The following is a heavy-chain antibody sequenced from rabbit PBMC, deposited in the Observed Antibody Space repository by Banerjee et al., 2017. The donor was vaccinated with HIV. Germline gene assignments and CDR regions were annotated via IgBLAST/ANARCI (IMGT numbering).Heavy chain of an antibody. CDR3: AMDVTYGVAGYAYTLTRLDL. J-gene: IGHJ3*01. V-gene: IGHV1S40*01. Sequence: QSLEESGGDLVKPGASLTLTCTASGFTISSSYWICWVRQAPGKGLEWIACIYAGSSGTPYYASWAKGRFTISKTSSTTVTLQMTSLTAADTATYFCAMDVTYGVAGYAYTLTRLDLWGPGTLVTVS. CDR2: IYAGSSGTP. D-gene: IGHD6-1*01. CDR1: GFTISSSYW.